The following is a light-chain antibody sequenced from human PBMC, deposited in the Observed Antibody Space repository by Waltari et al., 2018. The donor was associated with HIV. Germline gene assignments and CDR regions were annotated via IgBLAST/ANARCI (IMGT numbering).Light chain of an antibody. CDR2: SNK. V-gene: IGLV1-44*01. J-gene: IGLJ3*02. CDR1: TSNIGSNT. Sequence: QSVLTQPPSASGTPGQRVTISCSGRTSNIGSNTINWYQQLPGTAPKLLIYSNKQRPSGVPDRFSGSKSGTSASLAISGLQSEDEADYSCAAWDDSLNGPVFGGGTKLTVL. CDR3: AAWDDSLNGPV.